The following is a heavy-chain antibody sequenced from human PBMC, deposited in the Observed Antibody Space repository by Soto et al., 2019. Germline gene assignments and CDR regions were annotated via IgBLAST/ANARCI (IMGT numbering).Heavy chain of an antibody. J-gene: IGHJ5*02. Sequence: AASVKVSCKAFGYTFTSYDIIWVRQATGQGLEWMGWMNPSTGNTDSAEKFQGRLTMTRDTSISTVYMELSSLSFEDTAVYYCARGRIIVAGGFDPWGQGTLFTVSS. CDR2: MNPSTGNT. D-gene: IGHD6-19*01. V-gene: IGHV1-8*01. CDR3: ARGRIIVAGGFDP. CDR1: GYTFTSYD.